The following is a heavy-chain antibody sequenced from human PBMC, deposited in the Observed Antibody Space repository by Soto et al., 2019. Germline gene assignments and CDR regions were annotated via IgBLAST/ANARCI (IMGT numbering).Heavy chain of an antibody. Sequence: GASVKVSCKASGYTFISYYIYWVRQAPGQGLEWMGTIIPSGGSSSNAQKLQGRVTMTRDTSRSTVYMELSSLRSEDTAIYYCARGPRRAAAALDYWGQGTLVTVSS. CDR3: ARGPRRAAAALDY. V-gene: IGHV1-46*01. CDR1: GYTFISYY. J-gene: IGHJ4*02. D-gene: IGHD6-13*01. CDR2: IIPSGGSS.